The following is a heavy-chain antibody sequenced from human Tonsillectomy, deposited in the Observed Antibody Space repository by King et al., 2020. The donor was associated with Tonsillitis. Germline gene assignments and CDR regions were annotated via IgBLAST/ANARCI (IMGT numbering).Heavy chain of an antibody. CDR3: AKSPSGNYYNLQY. J-gene: IGHJ4*02. D-gene: IGHD3-10*01. Sequence: VQLVESGGGVVQPGGSLRLSCAESGFTFSNYGMHWVRQAPGKGLEWVAFIRYDGNIKYHGDSVQGRFTISRDTSNNTLYLQMNSLRDEDTAVYYCAKSPSGNYYNLQYWGQGTLVTVSS. CDR1: GFTFSNYG. V-gene: IGHV3-30*02. CDR2: IRYDGNIK.